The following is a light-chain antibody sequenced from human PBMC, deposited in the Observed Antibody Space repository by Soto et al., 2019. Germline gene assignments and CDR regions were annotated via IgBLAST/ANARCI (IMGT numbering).Light chain of an antibody. CDR2: RAS. CDR3: QQYSTWPPRYT. Sequence: EIVMTQSPATLSVSPGGRATLSCRASQSVSSYLAWYQQRPGQPPRLLIYRASTRATNIPARFSGSGSGTAFSLTISSLQSEDFAVYYCQQYSTWPPRYTFGQGTKLEI. V-gene: IGKV3-15*01. J-gene: IGKJ2*01. CDR1: QSVSSY.